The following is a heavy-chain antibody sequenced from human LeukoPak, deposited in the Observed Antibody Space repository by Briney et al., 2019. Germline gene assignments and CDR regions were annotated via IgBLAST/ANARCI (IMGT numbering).Heavy chain of an antibody. CDR1: GGSISSYY. D-gene: IGHD3-16*02. V-gene: IGHV4-59*12. CDR2: IYYSGST. J-gene: IGHJ4*02. CDR3: ARAPLRYYFDY. Sequence: SETLSLTCTVSGGSISSYYWSWIRQPPGKGLEWIGYIYYSGSTNYNPSLTSRVTISVDRPKNQFSLKLSSVTAADTAVYYCARAPLRYYFDYWGQGTLVTVSS.